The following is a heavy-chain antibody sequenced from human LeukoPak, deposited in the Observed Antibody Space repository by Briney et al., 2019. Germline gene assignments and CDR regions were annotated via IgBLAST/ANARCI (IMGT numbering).Heavy chain of an antibody. CDR1: GFTFDDYA. D-gene: IGHD2-8*02. Sequence: GGSLRLSCAASGFTFDDYAMHWVRQAPGKGLEWVSGISWNSGSIGYADSVKGRFTISRDNAKNSLYLQMNSLRAEDTALYYCAKDMQVAGGGFDYWGQGTLVTVSS. J-gene: IGHJ4*02. CDR3: AKDMQVAGGGFDY. V-gene: IGHV3-9*01. CDR2: ISWNSGSI.